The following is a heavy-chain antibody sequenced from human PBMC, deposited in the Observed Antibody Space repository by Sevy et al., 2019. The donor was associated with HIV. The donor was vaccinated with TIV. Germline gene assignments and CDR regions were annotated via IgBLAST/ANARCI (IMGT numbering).Heavy chain of an antibody. CDR1: GFTFSTYA. J-gene: IGHJ4*02. D-gene: IGHD3-3*01. CDR2: VSNSGVDT. CDR3: ARQLGSCRSGNCYFDS. Sequence: GGSLRLSCAASGFTFSTYAMSWVRQAPGKGLDWVSAVSNSGVDTYYAESVKGRFTISRDNSKNTLYLQMNSLRAEDTAVYYCARQLGSCRSGNCYFDSWVQGTLVTVSS. V-gene: IGHV3-23*01.